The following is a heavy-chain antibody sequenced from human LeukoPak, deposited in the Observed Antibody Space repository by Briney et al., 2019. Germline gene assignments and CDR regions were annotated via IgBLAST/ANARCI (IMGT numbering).Heavy chain of an antibody. CDR2: ISGSGGST. Sequence: PGRSLRLSCAASGFTFSSYAMSWVRQAPGKGLEWVSAISGSGGSTYYADSVKGRFTISRDNSKNTLYLQMNSLRAEDTAVYYCAKAYSGYDADWYFDLWGRGSLVTVSS. CDR1: GFTFSSYA. CDR3: AKAYSGYDADWYFDL. J-gene: IGHJ2*01. D-gene: IGHD5-12*01. V-gene: IGHV3-23*01.